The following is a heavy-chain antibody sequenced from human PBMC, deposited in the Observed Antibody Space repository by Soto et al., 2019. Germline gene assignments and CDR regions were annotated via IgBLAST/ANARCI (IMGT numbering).Heavy chain of an antibody. CDR2: IKSKTDGGTT. D-gene: IGHD2-21*01. Sequence: GGSLRLSCAASGFTFSNVWMSWVRQAPGKGLEWVGRIKSKTDGGTTDYAAPVKGRFTISRDDSKNTLYLQMNSLKTEDTAVYYCTTSPAYMTPAFDIWGQGTMVTVSS. CDR3: TTSPAYMTPAFDI. CDR1: GFTFSNVW. J-gene: IGHJ3*02. V-gene: IGHV3-15*01.